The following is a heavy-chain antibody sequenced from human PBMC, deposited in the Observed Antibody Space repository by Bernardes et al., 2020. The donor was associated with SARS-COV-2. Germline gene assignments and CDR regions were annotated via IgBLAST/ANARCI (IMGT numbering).Heavy chain of an antibody. CDR3: TRDHHYYDSSDHLYYYGMDV. Sequence: GGSLRLSCAASGFTLSFYWMHWVRQAPGKGLVWVSRINSDGSSTTYADSVEGRFTISRDNAKNTLYLEMSSLRAEDTAVYYCTRDHHYYDSSDHLYYYGMDVWGQGTPVTVSS. J-gene: IGHJ6*02. V-gene: IGHV3-74*01. CDR1: GFTLSFYW. CDR2: INSDGSST. D-gene: IGHD3-22*01.